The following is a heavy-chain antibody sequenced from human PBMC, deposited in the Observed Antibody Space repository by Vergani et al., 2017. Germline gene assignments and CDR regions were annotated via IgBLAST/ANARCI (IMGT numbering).Heavy chain of an antibody. CDR1: GGTFSSYA. J-gene: IGHJ5*02. Sequence: QVQLVQSGAEVKKPGSSVKVSCKASGGTFSSYAISWVRQAPGQGLEWMGGIIPIFGTANYAQKFQGRVTITADKSTSTAYMELSSLRSEDTAVYYCAGIAQAGYYDYNWFVPWGQGTVVTVSS. CDR2: IIPIFGTA. V-gene: IGHV1-69*06. CDR3: AGIAQAGYYDYNWFVP. D-gene: IGHD3-22*01.